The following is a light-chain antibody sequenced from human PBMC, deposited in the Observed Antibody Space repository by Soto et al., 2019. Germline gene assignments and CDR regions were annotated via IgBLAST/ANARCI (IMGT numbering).Light chain of an antibody. CDR2: AAS. Sequence: DIPLTQSPSFLSASVGDRVTITCRASQGIVSHLAWYLQKPGRAPKLLIYAASTLQGGVPSRFSGSGSGTEFTLTISSLQPEDFATYYCQQLHGYPLTFGGGTKVEIK. V-gene: IGKV1-9*01. CDR3: QQLHGYPLT. J-gene: IGKJ4*01. CDR1: QGIVSH.